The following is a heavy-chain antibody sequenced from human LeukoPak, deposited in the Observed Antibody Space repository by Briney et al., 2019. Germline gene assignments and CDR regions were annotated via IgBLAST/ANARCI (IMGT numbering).Heavy chain of an antibody. CDR1: GGSISSYY. CDR3: ARGQWFRAF. D-gene: IGHD3-10*01. CDR2: IHYSGSA. V-gene: IGHV4-59*12. J-gene: IGHJ4*02. Sequence: PSETLSLTCTVSGGSISSYYWSWIRQPPGKGLEWIGEIHYSGSATYNPSLKSRVTISVDTSKNQFSLKMNSVTAADAAVYYCARGQWFRAFWSRGTPVTVSS.